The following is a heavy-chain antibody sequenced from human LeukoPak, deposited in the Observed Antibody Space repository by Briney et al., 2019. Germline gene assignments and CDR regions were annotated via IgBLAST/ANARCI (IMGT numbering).Heavy chain of an antibody. D-gene: IGHD2-21*02. CDR3: ASEVFRYCGGVCYLDY. J-gene: IGHJ4*02. CDR2: IIPILGIA. V-gene: IGHV1-69*04. Sequence: SVKVSCKASGGTFSSCAISWVRQAPGQGLEWMGRIIPILGIANYAQKFQGRVTITADKSTSTAYMELSSLRSGVTAVYYCASEVFRYCGGVCYLDYWGQGTLVTVSS. CDR1: GGTFSSCA.